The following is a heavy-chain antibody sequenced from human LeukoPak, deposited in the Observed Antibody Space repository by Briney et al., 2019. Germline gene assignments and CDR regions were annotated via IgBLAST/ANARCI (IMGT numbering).Heavy chain of an antibody. V-gene: IGHV3-21*01. Sequence: GGSLRLSCAASGFTFSSYSMNWVRQAPGKGLEWVSSISSSSSYIYYADSVKGRFTISRDNAKNSLYLQMNSLRAEDTAVYYCAKDQDSIYYYYGMDVWGQGTTVTVSS. CDR1: GFTFSSYS. J-gene: IGHJ6*02. CDR3: AKDQDSIYYYYGMDV. CDR2: ISSSSSYI. D-gene: IGHD3-22*01.